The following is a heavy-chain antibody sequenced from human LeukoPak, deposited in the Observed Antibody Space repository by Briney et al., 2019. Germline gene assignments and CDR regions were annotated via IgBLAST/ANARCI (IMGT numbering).Heavy chain of an antibody. CDR1: GGSFSGYY. J-gene: IGHJ4*02. CDR2: INHSGST. Sequence: SETLSLTCAVYGGSFSGYYWSWIRQPPGKGLEWIGEINHSGSTNYNPSLKSRVTISVDTSKNQFSLKLSSVTAADTAVYYRISTSPIPQYYFDYWGQGTLVTVSS. CDR3: ISTSPIPQYYFDY. V-gene: IGHV4-34*01. D-gene: IGHD2-2*01.